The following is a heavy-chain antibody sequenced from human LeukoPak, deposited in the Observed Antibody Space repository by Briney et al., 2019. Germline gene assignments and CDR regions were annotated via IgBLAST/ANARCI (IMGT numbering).Heavy chain of an antibody. V-gene: IGHV1-2*06. J-gene: IGHJ5*02. CDR3: APQCSGGSCYLDWFDP. D-gene: IGHD2-15*01. CDR2: INPNSGGT. Sequence: ASVKVSCKASGYTFTGYYMHWVRQAPGQGLEWMGRINPNSGGTNYAQKFQGRVTMTRDTSISTAYMELSRLRSDDTAVYYCAPQCSGGSCYLDWFDPWGQGTLVTVSS. CDR1: GYTFTGYY.